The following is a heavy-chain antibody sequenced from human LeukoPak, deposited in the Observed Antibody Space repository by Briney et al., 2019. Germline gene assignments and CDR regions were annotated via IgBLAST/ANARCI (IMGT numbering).Heavy chain of an antibody. V-gene: IGHV4-39*01. CDR3: ARGGYTEGLDDC. J-gene: IGHJ4*02. CDR1: GGSISSSSYY. D-gene: IGHD5-24*01. CDR2: IYYSGST. Sequence: PSETLSLTCTVSGGSISSSSYYWCWIRQPPGKGLEWIGSIYYSGSTYYNPSLKSRVTISVDTSKNQFSLKLSSVTAADTAVYYCARGGYTEGLDDCWGQGTLVTVSS.